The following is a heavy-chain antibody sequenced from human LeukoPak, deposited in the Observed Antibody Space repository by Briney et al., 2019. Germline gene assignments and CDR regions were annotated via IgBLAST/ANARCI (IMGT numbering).Heavy chain of an antibody. CDR1: GYTFTGYY. D-gene: IGHD3-22*01. J-gene: IGHJ3*02. CDR3: AVTGSITMIVVDTDAFDI. CDR2: INPNSGGT. V-gene: IGHV1-2*02. Sequence: GASVKVSCKATGYTFTGYYMHWVRQAPGQGLEWMGWINPNSGGTNYAQKFQGRVTMTRDTSISTAYMELSRLRSDDTAVYYCAVTGSITMIVVDTDAFDIWGQGTMVTVSS.